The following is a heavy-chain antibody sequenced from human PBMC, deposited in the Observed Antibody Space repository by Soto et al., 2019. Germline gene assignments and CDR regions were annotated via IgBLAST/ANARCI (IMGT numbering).Heavy chain of an antibody. Sequence: GESLKISCKGSGYSFTSYWIGWVRQMPGKGLEWMGIIYPGDSDTRYSPSFQGQVTISADKSISTAYLQWSSLKASDTDMYYCASNTGIAAAGTSYYYYYGMDVWGQGTTVTVSS. J-gene: IGHJ6*02. CDR2: IYPGDSDT. CDR3: ASNTGIAAAGTSYYYYYGMDV. D-gene: IGHD6-13*01. CDR1: GYSFTSYW. V-gene: IGHV5-51*01.